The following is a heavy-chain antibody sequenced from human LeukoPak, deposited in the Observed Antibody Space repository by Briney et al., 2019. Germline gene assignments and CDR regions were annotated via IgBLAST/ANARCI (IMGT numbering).Heavy chain of an antibody. D-gene: IGHD1-1*01. CDR3: ARATPGGLHGYSFDY. J-gene: IGHJ4*02. CDR2: MNPKSGNT. CDR1: GYIFRNYD. Sequence: ASVKVSCKTSGYIFRNYDINWVRQATGQGLEWMGWMNPKSGNTGYARSFRGRVTMTRDTSLSTAYLELSSLTSDDTAVYYCARATPGGLHGYSFDYWGPGTVVTVFS. V-gene: IGHV1-8*01.